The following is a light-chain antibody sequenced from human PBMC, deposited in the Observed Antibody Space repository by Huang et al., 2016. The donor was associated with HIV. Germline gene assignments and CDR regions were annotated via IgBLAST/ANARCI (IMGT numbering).Light chain of an antibody. V-gene: IGKV3-15*01. Sequence: EIVMTQSPATLSVSPGDRVTLSCRASQSVSSNLAWYQQKPGQAPRLLIYGASTSASNIPTRFSGSGSGREFTLTISSLQSEDFAVYYCQQYNNWPRTFGQGTKVEIK. CDR1: QSVSSN. CDR2: GAS. CDR3: QQYNNWPRT. J-gene: IGKJ1*01.